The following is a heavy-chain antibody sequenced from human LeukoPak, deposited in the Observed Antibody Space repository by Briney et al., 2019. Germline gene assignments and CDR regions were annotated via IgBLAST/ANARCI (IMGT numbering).Heavy chain of an antibody. J-gene: IGHJ4*02. CDR1: GFTVSNDY. CDR3: ARRGSSSWNFDN. V-gene: IGHV3-7*05. CDR2: IKQDGSEK. D-gene: IGHD6-13*01. Sequence: GGSLRLSCAVSGFTVSNDYMSWVRQAPGKGLEWVANIKQDGSEKYYVDSVKGRFTISRDNAKNSLYLQMNSLRAEDTAVYYCARRGSSSWNFDNWGQGTLVTVSS.